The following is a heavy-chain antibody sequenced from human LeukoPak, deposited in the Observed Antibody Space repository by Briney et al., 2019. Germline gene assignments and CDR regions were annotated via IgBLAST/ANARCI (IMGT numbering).Heavy chain of an antibody. V-gene: IGHV4-39*07. D-gene: IGHD6-13*01. J-gene: IGHJ4*02. CDR3: ARGRGSSWYYFDS. CDR1: GGSISSSSYY. Sequence: SETLSLTCTVSGGSISSSSYYWGWIRQPPGEGLEWIGSIYYSGSTYYNPSLKSRVTISVDTSKNQFSLKLSSVTAADTAVYYCARGRGSSWYYFDSWGQGTLVTVSS. CDR2: IYYSGST.